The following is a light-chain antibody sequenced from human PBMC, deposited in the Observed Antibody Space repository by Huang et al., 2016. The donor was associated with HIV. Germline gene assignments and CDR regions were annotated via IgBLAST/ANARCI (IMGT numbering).Light chain of an antibody. V-gene: IGKV3-20*01. CDR3: QQYLPSPPWT. CDR1: QSVSSSS. Sequence: EIVLTQSPDTLSLSPGERATLSCRASQSVSSSSLAWYQQKPGQAPRPLIYGASTRATGVPDVLSGSGSGTYFALTISRLEPEDFAVYYCQQYLPSPPWTFGQGTKVEIK. J-gene: IGKJ1*01. CDR2: GAS.